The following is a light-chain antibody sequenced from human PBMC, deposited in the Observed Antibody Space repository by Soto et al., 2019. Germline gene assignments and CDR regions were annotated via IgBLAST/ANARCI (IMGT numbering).Light chain of an antibody. V-gene: IGKV3D-15*02. CDR1: QSISSY. J-gene: IGKJ1*01. CDR3: QQYGSSPGT. Sequence: EVVMTQSPATLSLSPGERATLSCRASQSISSYLAWYQQKPGQAPRLLIYDASNRATGIPARFSGSGSGTEFTLTIRGMQCEDFAVYYCQQYGSSPGTFGQGTKGDIK. CDR2: DAS.